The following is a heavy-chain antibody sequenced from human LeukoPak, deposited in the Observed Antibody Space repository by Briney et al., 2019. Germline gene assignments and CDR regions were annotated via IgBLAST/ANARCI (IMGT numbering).Heavy chain of an antibody. CDR2: ISSDGVEK. V-gene: IGHV3-30*04. D-gene: IGHD3-9*01. CDR1: GFTFSHYG. CDR3: ARGGHYDILTGYSPVEYYFYYMDV. Sequence: PGRSLRLSCEASGFTFSHYGIHWVRQTPGKGLEWVAAISSDGVEKHYADSVKGRFTISRDSSKSTLYLQMNSLRAEDTALYYCARGGHYDILTGYSPVEYYFYYMDVWGKGTTVTVSS. J-gene: IGHJ6*03.